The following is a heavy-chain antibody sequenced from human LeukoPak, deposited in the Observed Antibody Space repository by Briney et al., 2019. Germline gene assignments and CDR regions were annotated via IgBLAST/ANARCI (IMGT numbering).Heavy chain of an antibody. J-gene: IGHJ3*02. CDR2: ISYDGSNK. D-gene: IGHD2-2*02. CDR3: AKGDCSSTSCYRGAAFDI. V-gene: IGHV3-30*18. Sequence: GGSLRLSCAASGFTFSSYGMHWVRQAPGKGLEWVAVISYDGSNKYYADSVKGRFTISRDNSKNTLYLQMNSLRAEDTAVYYCAKGDCSSTSCYRGAAFDIWGQGTMVTVSS. CDR1: GFTFSSYG.